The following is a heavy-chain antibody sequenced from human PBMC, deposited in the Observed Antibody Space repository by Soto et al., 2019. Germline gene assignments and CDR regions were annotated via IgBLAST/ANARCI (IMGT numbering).Heavy chain of an antibody. V-gene: IGHV2-5*02. CDR3: AHSLIGYYYDSSGSNWFDP. CDR2: IYWDDDK. Sequence: QITLKESGPTLVKHTKTLTLTCTFSGFSLSTSGVGVGWIRQPPGKALGWLALIYWDDDKRYSPSLKSRLTITKDTSKNQVVLTMTNMDPVDTATYYCAHSLIGYYYDSSGSNWFDPWGQGTLVTVSS. D-gene: IGHD3-22*01. CDR1: GFSLSTSGVG. J-gene: IGHJ5*02.